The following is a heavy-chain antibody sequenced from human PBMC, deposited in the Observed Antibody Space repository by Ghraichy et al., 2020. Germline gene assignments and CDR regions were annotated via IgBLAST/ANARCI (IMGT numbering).Heavy chain of an antibody. CDR1: GYTLTELS. CDR2: FDPEDGET. J-gene: IGHJ4*02. D-gene: IGHD3-3*01. Sequence: ASVKVSCKVSGYTLTELSMHWVRQAPGKGLEWMGGFDPEDGETIYAQKFQGRVTMTEDTSTDTAYMELSSLRSEDTAVYYCATSSSYYDFWSGFGYWGQGTLVTVSS. CDR3: ATSSSYYDFWSGFGY. V-gene: IGHV1-24*01.